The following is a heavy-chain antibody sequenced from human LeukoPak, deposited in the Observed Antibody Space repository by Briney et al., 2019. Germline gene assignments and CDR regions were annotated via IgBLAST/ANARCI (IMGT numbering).Heavy chain of an antibody. CDR1: GCTFSSYS. CDR3: ATLEGEGYCTNGVCATRGKYYYYMDV. V-gene: IGHV3-21*01. J-gene: IGHJ6*03. Sequence: PGGSLRLSCAASGCTFSSYSMHWVRQAPGKGLEWVSSISSSSSYIYYAYSVKGRFTISRDNAKNSLYLQMNSLRAEDTAVYYCATLEGEGYCTNGVCATRGKYYYYMDVWGKGTTVTVSS. D-gene: IGHD2-8*01. CDR2: ISSSSSYI.